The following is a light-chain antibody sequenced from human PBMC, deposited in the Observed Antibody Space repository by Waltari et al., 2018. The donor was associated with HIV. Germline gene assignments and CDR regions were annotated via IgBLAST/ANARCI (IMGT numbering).Light chain of an antibody. CDR3: VAWDDSLRGVL. CDR2: RNN. Sequence: SVLTQPPSASGTPGQRVTISCSGSTSNIGRNDVFWYPHLPGAAPKLLIHRNNQRPSGVPDRFSGSTSGTSASLAISGLRSEDEADYYCVAWDDSLRGVLFGGGTKVAVL. CDR1: TSNIGRND. J-gene: IGLJ2*01. V-gene: IGLV1-47*01.